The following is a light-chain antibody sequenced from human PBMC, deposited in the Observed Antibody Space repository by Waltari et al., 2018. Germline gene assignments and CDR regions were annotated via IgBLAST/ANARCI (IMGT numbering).Light chain of an antibody. CDR2: GTS. CDR1: QRFGSTY. CDR3: QLYGGSPLYT. Sequence: ESVLAQSPGTLSLSPGERATLTCRASQRFGSTYLAWYQQTPGQPPRLLVYGTSSRATGIPDRFSGSRSGSDFTLTISRLEPEDVAVYFCQLYGGSPLYTFGQGTRLEIK. J-gene: IGKJ2*01. V-gene: IGKV3-20*01.